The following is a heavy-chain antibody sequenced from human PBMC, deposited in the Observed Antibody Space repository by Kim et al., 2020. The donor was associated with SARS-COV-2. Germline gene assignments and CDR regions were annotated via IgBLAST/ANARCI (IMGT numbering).Heavy chain of an antibody. CDR3: AKEEDAFDI. J-gene: IGHJ3*02. Sequence: SSKFYADSVKGRFTNSRDNSQNTLFLQMNSLRPEDMGVYYCAKEEDAFDIWGQGTLVTVSS. CDR2: SSK. V-gene: IGHV3-30*02.